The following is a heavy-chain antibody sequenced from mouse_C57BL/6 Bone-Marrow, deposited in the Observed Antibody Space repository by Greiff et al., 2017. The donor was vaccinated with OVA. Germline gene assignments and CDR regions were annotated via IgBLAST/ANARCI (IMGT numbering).Heavy chain of an antibody. CDR2: IWWDDDK. Sequence: QVTLKESGPGILQPSQTLSLTCSFSGFSLSTFGMGVGWIRQPSGKGLEWLAHIWWDDDKYYNPALKSRLTISKDTSKNQVFLKIANVDTADTATYYCARMRDGPYYYAMDYWGQGTSVTVSS. CDR3: ARMRDGPYYYAMDY. D-gene: IGHD2-3*01. V-gene: IGHV8-8*01. CDR1: GFSLSTFGMG. J-gene: IGHJ4*01.